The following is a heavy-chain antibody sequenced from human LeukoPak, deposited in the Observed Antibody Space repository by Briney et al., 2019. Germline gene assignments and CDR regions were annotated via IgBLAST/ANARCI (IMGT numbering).Heavy chain of an antibody. CDR3: AKDGHYCTATACFSSWFDP. J-gene: IGHJ5*02. CDR2: IGCDGDPT. D-gene: IGHD2-8*02. CDR1: GFSFNEFT. Sequence: SGGSLRLSCAASGFSFNEFTMHWLRQAPGKGLEWVALIGCDGDPTFYADSVKGRFTVSRDNSKNSLFLQMNSLKTDDTAFYYCAKDGHYCTATACFSSWFDPWGQGTLVTVSS. V-gene: IGHV3-43*01.